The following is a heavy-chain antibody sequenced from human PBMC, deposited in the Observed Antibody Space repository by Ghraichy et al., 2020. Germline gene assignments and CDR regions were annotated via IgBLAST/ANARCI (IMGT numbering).Heavy chain of an antibody. J-gene: IGHJ4*02. CDR1: GFTVSSNY. CDR2: IYSGGST. V-gene: IGHV3-53*01. CDR3: ARAFLEYYYDSSGPNGGFDY. D-gene: IGHD3-22*01. Sequence: GGSLRLSCAASGFTVSSNYMSWVRQAPGKGLEWVSVIYSGGSTYYADSVKGRFTISRDNSKNTLYLQMNSLRAEDTAVYYCARAFLEYYYDSSGPNGGFDYWGQGTLVTVSS.